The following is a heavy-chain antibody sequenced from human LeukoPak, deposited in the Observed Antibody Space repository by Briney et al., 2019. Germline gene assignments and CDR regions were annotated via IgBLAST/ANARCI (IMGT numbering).Heavy chain of an antibody. CDR1: GFTFSSYS. V-gene: IGHV3-48*02. CDR3: ARMDRGAYNSPYYFDY. D-gene: IGHD5-24*01. Sequence: GGSLRLSCAASGFTFSSYSMNWVRHTPGKGRQWVSYIRSSGTTIYYADSVKGRFTISRDNVKNSLYLQMDSLRDEDTAIYYCARMDRGAYNSPYYFDYWGQGTLVTVSS. CDR2: IRSSGTTI. J-gene: IGHJ4*02.